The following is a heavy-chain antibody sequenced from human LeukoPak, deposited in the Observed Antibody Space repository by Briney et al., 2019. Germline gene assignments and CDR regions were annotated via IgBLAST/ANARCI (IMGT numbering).Heavy chain of an antibody. J-gene: IGHJ4*02. CDR1: GFTFSSYS. Sequence: GGSLRLSCAASGFTFSSYSMNWVRQAPGKGLEWVAVISYDGSNKYYADSVKGRFTISRDNSKNTLYLQMNSLRAEDTAVYYCARHPAVAGDYWGQGTLVTVSS. D-gene: IGHD6-19*01. V-gene: IGHV3-30*03. CDR2: ISYDGSNK. CDR3: ARHPAVAGDY.